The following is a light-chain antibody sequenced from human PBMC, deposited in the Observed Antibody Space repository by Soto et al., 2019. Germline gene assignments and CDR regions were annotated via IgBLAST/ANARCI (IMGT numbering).Light chain of an antibody. Sequence: QSVLTQSPSASASLGASVKLTCTLSSGHSSNAIAWHQQQPEKDPRYLMKVNSDGSHSKGDGIPDRFSGSSSGAERYLTISSLQSEDEADYYCQTWDTGIQAVFGGGTQLTVL. CDR2: VNSDGSH. J-gene: IGLJ7*01. V-gene: IGLV4-69*01. CDR3: QTWDTGIQAV. CDR1: SGHSSNA.